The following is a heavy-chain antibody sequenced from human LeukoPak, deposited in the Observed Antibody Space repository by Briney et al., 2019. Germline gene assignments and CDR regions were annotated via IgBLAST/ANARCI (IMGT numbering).Heavy chain of an antibody. CDR1: GFTFSTYA. Sequence: PGGSLRLSCAASGFTFSTYAMHWVRQAPGKGLEWVTVISYDGSNEYYADSVKGRFTISRDNSKNTVFLQMNSLRAEDTAVYYCARDPLSGGSYFDYWGQGTLVTVSS. CDR3: ARDPLSGGSYFDY. V-gene: IGHV3-30-3*01. J-gene: IGHJ4*02. D-gene: IGHD2-15*01. CDR2: ISYDGSNE.